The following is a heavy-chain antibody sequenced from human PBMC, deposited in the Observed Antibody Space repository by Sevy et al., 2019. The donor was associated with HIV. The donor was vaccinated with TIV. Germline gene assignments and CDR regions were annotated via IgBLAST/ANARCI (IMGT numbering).Heavy chain of an antibody. CDR1: GYSISSGYY. Sequence: SETLSLTCAVSGYSISSGYYWGWIRQPPGKGLEWIGSIYHSGSTYYNPSLKSRVTISVDTSKNQFSLKLSSGTAADTAVYYCARDPSQYYDSSGYSIFDYWGQGTLVTVSS. V-gene: IGHV4-38-2*02. D-gene: IGHD3-22*01. J-gene: IGHJ4*02. CDR2: IYHSGST. CDR3: ARDPSQYYDSSGYSIFDY.